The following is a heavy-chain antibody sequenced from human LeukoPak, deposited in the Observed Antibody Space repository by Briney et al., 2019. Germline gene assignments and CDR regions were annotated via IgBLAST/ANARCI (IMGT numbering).Heavy chain of an antibody. CDR3: AKGGTYYGSGSYPLPDY. D-gene: IGHD3-10*01. Sequence: GGSLRLSCAASGFTFTNYWMSWVRQPPGKGLEWVANIRHDESEIYYVDSVKGRFTISRDNSKNTLYLQMNSLRAEDTAVYYCAKGGTYYGSGSYPLPDYWGQGTLVTVSS. CDR2: IRHDESEI. CDR1: GFTFTNYW. J-gene: IGHJ4*02. V-gene: IGHV3-7*01.